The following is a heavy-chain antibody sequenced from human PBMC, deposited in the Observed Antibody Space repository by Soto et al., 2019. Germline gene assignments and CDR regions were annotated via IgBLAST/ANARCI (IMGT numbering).Heavy chain of an antibody. CDR3: ARSLRFLEWFGYGMDV. CDR1: GFTLSSYT. D-gene: IGHD3-3*01. Sequence: EVQLVESGGGLVKPGGSLRLSCAAPGFTLSSYTMNWVRQAPGKGLEWVSSISSTGTYIYYAYSVKGRFTISRDNAKNSLYLQMNSLRAEDTAVYYCARSLRFLEWFGYGMDVWGQGTTVTVSS. CDR2: ISSTGTYI. J-gene: IGHJ6*02. V-gene: IGHV3-21*01.